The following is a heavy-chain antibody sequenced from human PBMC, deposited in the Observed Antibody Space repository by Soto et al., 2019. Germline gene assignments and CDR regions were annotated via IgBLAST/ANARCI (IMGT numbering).Heavy chain of an antibody. D-gene: IGHD6-6*01. J-gene: IGHJ6*02. CDR1: GFTFSSYW. CDR3: ASGWQDRDSRSAPYGMAV. CDR2: INSDGSST. Sequence: EVQLVESGGGLVQPGGSLRLSCAASGFTFSSYWMHWVRQAPGKGLVWVSRINSDGSSTSYADSVKGRFTISRDNXKXTXXLAKNRLGAGDTAVDYCASGWQDRDSRSAPYGMAVWGQGTTVTVSS. V-gene: IGHV3-74*01.